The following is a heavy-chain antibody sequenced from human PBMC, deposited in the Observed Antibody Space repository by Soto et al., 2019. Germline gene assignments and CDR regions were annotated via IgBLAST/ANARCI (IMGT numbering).Heavy chain of an antibody. Sequence: GESLKISCKGSGYSFTSYWIGWVRQMPGKGLEWMGIIYPGDSDTRYSPSFQGQVTISADKSISTAYLQWSSLKASDTAMYYCARHGSGAPEYYYYYYGMDVWGQGTTVIVSS. CDR3: ARHGSGAPEYYYYYYGMDV. CDR1: GYSFTSYW. CDR2: IYPGDSDT. J-gene: IGHJ6*02. D-gene: IGHD3-10*01. V-gene: IGHV5-51*01.